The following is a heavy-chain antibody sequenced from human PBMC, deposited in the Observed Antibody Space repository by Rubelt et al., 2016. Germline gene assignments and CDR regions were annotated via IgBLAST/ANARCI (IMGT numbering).Heavy chain of an antibody. CDR2: IYHSGST. Sequence: QVQLQESGPGLVKPSETLSLTCTVSGYSISSGYYWGWIRQPPGKGLEWIGSIYHSGSTYYNPSLKSRVTISVDTSKNQFSLKLSSVTAADTAVYYCARDNEWELHYFDYWGQGTLVTVSS. CDR1: GYSISSGYY. CDR3: ARDNEWELHYFDY. V-gene: IGHV4-38-2*02. D-gene: IGHD1-26*01. J-gene: IGHJ4*02.